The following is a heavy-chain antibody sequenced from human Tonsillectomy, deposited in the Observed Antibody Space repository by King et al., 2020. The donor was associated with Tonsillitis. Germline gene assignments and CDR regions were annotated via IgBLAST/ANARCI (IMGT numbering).Heavy chain of an antibody. J-gene: IGHJ4*02. CDR3: ARDLGCSGGSCYSEDFDY. CDR1: GYTFTDYY. CDR2: INPNNGDT. V-gene: IGHV1-2*02. Sequence: VQLVESGAEVKKPGASVKVSCKASGYTFTDYYVHWVRQAPGQGLEWMGWINPNNGDTNYAQNFQARVTMTRDTSLSTAYMEMSRLRSDDTAMYYCARDLGCSGGSCYSEDFDYWGQGTLITVSS. D-gene: IGHD2-15*01.